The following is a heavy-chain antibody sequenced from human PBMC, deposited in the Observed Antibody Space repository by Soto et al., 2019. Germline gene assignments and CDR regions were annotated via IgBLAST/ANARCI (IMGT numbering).Heavy chain of an antibody. J-gene: IGHJ4*02. V-gene: IGHV4-31*03. CDR1: GGSISSGGYY. D-gene: IGHD2-21*02. Sequence: QVRLQESGPGLVKPSQTVSVTCTVSGGSISSGGYYWSWIRQHPGKGMEWIGYIYYSGSAYYNPSINSRVTISVDTSKNQFSLKLSFVTAADTAVYYCARDMCGDCFSIDYWGQGTLVTVSS. CDR2: IYYSGSA. CDR3: ARDMCGDCFSIDY.